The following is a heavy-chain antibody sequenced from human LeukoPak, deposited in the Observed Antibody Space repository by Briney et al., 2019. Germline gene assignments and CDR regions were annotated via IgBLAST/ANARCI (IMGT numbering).Heavy chain of an antibody. D-gene: IGHD3-10*01. CDR1: GGSISSGGYS. Sequence: PSETLSLTCAVSGGSISSGGYSWSWIRQPPGKGLEWIGYIYYSGSTYYNPSLKSRVTISVDTSKNQFSLKLSSVTAADTAVYYCAREVMVRGVSYFDYWGQGTLVTVSS. J-gene: IGHJ4*02. V-gene: IGHV4-30-4*07. CDR3: AREVMVRGVSYFDY. CDR2: IYYSGST.